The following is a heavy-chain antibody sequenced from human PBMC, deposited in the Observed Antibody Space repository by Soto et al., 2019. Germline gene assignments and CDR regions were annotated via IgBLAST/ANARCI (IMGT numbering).Heavy chain of an antibody. J-gene: IGHJ6*02. CDR1: GLTFSSYS. CDR2: ISSSSSTI. CDR3: AFGEESRYYYYGMDV. Sequence: EVQLVESGGGLVQRGGSLRLSCAASGLTFSSYSMNWVRQAPGKGLEWVSYISSSSSTIYYADSVKGRFTISRDNAKNSLYLQMNSLRDEDTAVYYCAFGEESRYYYYGMDVWGQWTTVTVSS. V-gene: IGHV3-48*02. D-gene: IGHD3-10*01.